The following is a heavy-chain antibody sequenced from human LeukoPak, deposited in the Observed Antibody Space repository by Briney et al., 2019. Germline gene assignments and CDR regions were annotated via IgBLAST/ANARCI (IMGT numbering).Heavy chain of an antibody. Sequence: ASVKVSCKASGYTFTSYYMHWVRQAPGQGLEWMGIINPSGGSTSYAQKFQGRVTMNRDTSTRTVYMELSSLRSEDTAVYYCARDSSSSFAFDIWGQGTMVTVSS. D-gene: IGHD6-6*01. CDR3: ARDSSSSFAFDI. CDR1: GYTFTSYY. J-gene: IGHJ3*02. V-gene: IGHV1-46*01. CDR2: INPSGGST.